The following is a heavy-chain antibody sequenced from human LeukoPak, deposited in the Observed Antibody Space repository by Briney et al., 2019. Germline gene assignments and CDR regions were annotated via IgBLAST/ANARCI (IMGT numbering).Heavy chain of an antibody. V-gene: IGHV3-23*01. Sequence: HSGGSLRLSCAASGFTFSSYAMSWVRQAPGKGLEWVPAISGSGGSTYYADSVKGRFTISRDNSKNTLYLQMNSLRAEDTAVYYCAKDQDCSSTSCYGLDYWGQGTLVTVSS. CDR2: ISGSGGST. CDR1: GFTFSSYA. CDR3: AKDQDCSSTSCYGLDY. D-gene: IGHD2-2*01. J-gene: IGHJ4*02.